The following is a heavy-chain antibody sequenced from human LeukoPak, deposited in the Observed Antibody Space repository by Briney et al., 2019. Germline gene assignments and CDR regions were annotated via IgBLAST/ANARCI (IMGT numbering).Heavy chain of an antibody. V-gene: IGHV4-59*02. CDR3: TRGYYEPFDR. Sequence: SETLSPNCTVSGGSVSSSHWNWIRQPPGKGLEWIGNVDYSGSTKYNPSLRSRVTMSLDTSNNQFSLKLRSVTASDTALYYCTRGYYEPFDRWGQGTLVTVSS. CDR2: VDYSGST. CDR1: GGSVSSSH. D-gene: IGHD3-22*01. J-gene: IGHJ4*02.